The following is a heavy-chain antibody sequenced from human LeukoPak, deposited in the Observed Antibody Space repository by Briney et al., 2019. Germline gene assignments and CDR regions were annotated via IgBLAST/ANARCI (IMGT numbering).Heavy chain of an antibody. CDR1: GGSISSGGYY. D-gene: IGHD1-26*01. CDR2: IYHSGST. V-gene: IGHV4-30-2*01. CDR3: ALRYSGSRGHD. Sequence: PSETLSLTCTVSGGSISSGGYYWSWIRQPPGKGLEWIGYIYHSGSTYYNPSLKSRVTISVDRSKNQFSLKLSSVTAADTAVYYCALRYSGSRGHDWGQGTLVTVSS. J-gene: IGHJ4*02.